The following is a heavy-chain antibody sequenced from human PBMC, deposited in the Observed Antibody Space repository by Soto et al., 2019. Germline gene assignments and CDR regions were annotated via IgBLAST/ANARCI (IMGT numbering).Heavy chain of an antibody. J-gene: IGHJ4*02. CDR1: GGSFSGYI. V-gene: IGHV4-34*01. CDR3: ARGLSTGSPYSGGWYYFDS. CDR2: INHTGSA. Sequence: QVQIHQWGAGVLKPSETLSLTCAVSGGSFSGYIWTRIRQTPGKGLQWIGQINHTGSAVYNPTLRTRVTISIMSNNQLSLEMSSVTAADTAVYYCARGLSTGSPYSGGWYYFDSWGQGATVTVS. D-gene: IGHD3-10*01.